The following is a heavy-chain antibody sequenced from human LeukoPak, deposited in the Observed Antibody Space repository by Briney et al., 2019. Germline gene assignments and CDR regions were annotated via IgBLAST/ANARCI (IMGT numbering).Heavy chain of an antibody. CDR2: ISSSSSYI. D-gene: IGHD4-23*01. Sequence: GGSLRLSCAASGFTFSSYEMNWVRQAPGKGLEWVSSISSSSSYIYYADSVKGRFIISRDNAKNSLYLQMNSLRAEDTAVYYCARGVVTSSPHPDYWGQGTLVTVSS. CDR1: GFTFSSYE. J-gene: IGHJ4*02. V-gene: IGHV3-21*01. CDR3: ARGVVTSSPHPDY.